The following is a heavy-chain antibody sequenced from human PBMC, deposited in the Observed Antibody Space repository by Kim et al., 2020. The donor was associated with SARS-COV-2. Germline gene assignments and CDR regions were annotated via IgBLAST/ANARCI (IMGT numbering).Heavy chain of an antibody. CDR3: ASLTTGTTPPFDY. CDR2: INSDGSST. V-gene: IGHV3-74*01. J-gene: IGHJ4*02. CDR1: GFTFSSYW. D-gene: IGHD1-1*01. Sequence: GGSLRLFCAASGFTFSSYWMHWVRQAPGKGLVWVSRINSDGSSTSYADSVKARFTISRNNAKNTLYLQMNSLRAEDTAVYYCASLTTGTTPPFDYWGQGKLVTVS.